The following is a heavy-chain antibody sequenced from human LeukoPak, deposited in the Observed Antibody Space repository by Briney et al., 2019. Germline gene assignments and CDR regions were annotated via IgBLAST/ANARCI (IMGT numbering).Heavy chain of an antibody. Sequence: ASVKVSCKASGYTFTGYYLHWVRQAPGQGLEWMGWINPNSGGTNYAQKLQGRVTMTTDTSTSTAYMELRSLRSDDTAVYYCARVGFGGYYYYGMDVWGQGTTVTVSS. CDR2: INPNSGGT. V-gene: IGHV1-2*02. D-gene: IGHD3-10*01. CDR3: ARVGFGGYYYYGMDV. CDR1: GYTFTGYY. J-gene: IGHJ6*02.